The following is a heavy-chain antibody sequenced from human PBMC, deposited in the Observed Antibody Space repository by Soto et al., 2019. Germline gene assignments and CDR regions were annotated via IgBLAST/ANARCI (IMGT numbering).Heavy chain of an antibody. CDR1: GGSVSIYY. CDR2: IYRSGNT. V-gene: IGHV4-59*08. J-gene: IGHJ4*02. D-gene: IGHD6-13*01. CDR3: ARRTATDFPYFDY. Sequence: SETLSLTCTVSGGSVSIYYWTWIRQPPGKGLEWIGCIYRSGNTNYNPSLKSRVAISVDSSKNQFSLNLTSVTAADTAVYFCARRTATDFPYFDYWGQGTLVTDSS.